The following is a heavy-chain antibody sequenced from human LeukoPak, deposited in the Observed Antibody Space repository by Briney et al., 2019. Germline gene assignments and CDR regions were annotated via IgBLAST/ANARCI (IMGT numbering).Heavy chain of an antibody. J-gene: IGHJ6*02. D-gene: IGHD3-16*01. Sequence: PSETLSLTCTVSGGSISSSSYYWGWIRQPPGKGLEWIGSIYYSGSTYYNPSLKSRVTISVDKSKNQFSLKLSSVTAADTAVYYCARVEESSMDVWGQGTTVTVSS. CDR3: ARVEESSMDV. V-gene: IGHV4-39*07. CDR2: IYYSGST. CDR1: GGSISSSSYY.